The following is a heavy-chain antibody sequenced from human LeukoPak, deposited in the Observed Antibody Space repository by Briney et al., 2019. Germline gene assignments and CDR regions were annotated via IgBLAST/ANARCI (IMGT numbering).Heavy chain of an antibody. V-gene: IGHV4-59*08. CDR1: GVSISSNY. CDR2: IYYRGST. D-gene: IGHD3-3*01. CDR3: ARQNYDEVNYYYYGLDV. J-gene: IGHJ6*02. Sequence: PSETLSLTCTVSGVSISSNYWSWIRQSPGKGLEWIGYIYYRGSTDYNPSLKSRVTISVDTSKNQFSLKLSSVTAADTAVYYCARQNYDEVNYYYYGLDVWGQGTTVTVSS.